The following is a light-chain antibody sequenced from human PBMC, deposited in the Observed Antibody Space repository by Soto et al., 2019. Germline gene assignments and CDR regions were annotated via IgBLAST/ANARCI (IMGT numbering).Light chain of an antibody. CDR3: SSYRSGGTFV. CDR1: SSDVGGYNY. J-gene: IGLJ1*01. Sequence: QSGLTQPASVSGSPGQSISISCTGTSSDVGGYNYVSWHQQHPGKAPKVLISVVSNRPSGVSNRFSGSKSGNTASLTISGLQAEDEADYYCSSYRSGGTFVFGSGTKVTVL. CDR2: VVS. V-gene: IGLV2-14*01.